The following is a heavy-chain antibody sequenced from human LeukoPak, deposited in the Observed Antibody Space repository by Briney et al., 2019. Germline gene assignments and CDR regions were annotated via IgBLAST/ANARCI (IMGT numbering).Heavy chain of an antibody. J-gene: IGHJ4*02. CDR1: GFTFSSYL. D-gene: IGHD3-10*01. Sequence: GGSLRLSCVASGFTFSSYLMSWVRQAPGTGLEWVANIKEDGSEKYYVDSVKGRFTISRDNAENSLYLQMNSLRAEDTAVYYCERIGLLSGSGSFTHWGQGTLVTVSS. CDR2: IKEDGSEK. CDR3: ERIGLLSGSGSFTH. V-gene: IGHV3-7*05.